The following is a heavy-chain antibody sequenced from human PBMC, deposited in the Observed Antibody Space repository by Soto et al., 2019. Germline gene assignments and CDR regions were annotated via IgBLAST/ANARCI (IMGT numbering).Heavy chain of an antibody. D-gene: IGHD6-13*01. J-gene: IGHJ4*02. CDR2: ISSSGSHT. CDR1: GFSFSDFY. V-gene: IGHV3-11*06. Sequence: GGSLRLSCAASGFSFSDFYMSWIRQAPGKGLEWISYISSSGSHTPYADSVKGRFTISRDNAKNSVYLQMNSLRAEDAAVYYCARVGSTSAAGVLDYWGLGTLVTVSS. CDR3: ARVGSTSAAGVLDY.